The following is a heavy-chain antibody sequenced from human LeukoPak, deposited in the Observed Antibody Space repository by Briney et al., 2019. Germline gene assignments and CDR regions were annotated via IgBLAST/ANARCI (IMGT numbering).Heavy chain of an antibody. CDR3: AKALEQETVIALDS. J-gene: IGHJ4*02. CDR2: ISGSGGST. D-gene: IGHD6-13*01. CDR1: GFTFSTYA. V-gene: IGHV3-23*01. Sequence: PGRSLRLSCAASGFTFSTYAMSWARQAPGKGLELVSAISGSGGSTYYADSVKGRFTISRDNSKNTLYLQMNSLRAEDTSIYFCAKALEQETVIALDSWGQGTLVTVSS.